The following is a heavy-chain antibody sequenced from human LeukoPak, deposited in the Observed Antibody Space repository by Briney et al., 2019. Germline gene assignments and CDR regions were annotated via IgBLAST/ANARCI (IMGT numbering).Heavy chain of an antibody. Sequence: GASVKVSCKASGGAFSSYAISWVRQAPGQGLEWMGGIIPIFDTANYAQKFQGRVTITADESTSTAYMELSSLRSEDTAVYYCARDENYYDSSGYYYLDWGQGTLVTVSS. CDR1: GGAFSSYA. J-gene: IGHJ4*02. V-gene: IGHV1-69*13. CDR3: ARDENYYDSSGYYYLD. CDR2: IIPIFDTA. D-gene: IGHD3-22*01.